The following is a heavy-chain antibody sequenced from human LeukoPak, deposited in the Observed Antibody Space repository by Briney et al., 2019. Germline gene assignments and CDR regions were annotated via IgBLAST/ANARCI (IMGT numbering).Heavy chain of an antibody. CDR2: ISGSGGST. Sequence: QTGGSLRLSCAASGFTFSSYAMSWVRQAPGKGLEWVSAISGSGGSTYYADSVKGRFTISRDNSKNTLYLQMNSLRAEDTAVYYCASSPTYSSSSYFDYWGQGTLVTVSS. D-gene: IGHD6-6*01. CDR1: GFTFSSYA. J-gene: IGHJ4*02. CDR3: ASSPTYSSSSYFDY. V-gene: IGHV3-23*01.